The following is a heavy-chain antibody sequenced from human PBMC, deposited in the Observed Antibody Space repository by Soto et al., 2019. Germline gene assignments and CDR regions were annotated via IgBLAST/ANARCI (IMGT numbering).Heavy chain of an antibody. V-gene: IGHV3-30-3*01. CDR1: GFTFSSYA. CDR3: ARDSPQSYCISTSCYSGMDV. J-gene: IGHJ6*02. D-gene: IGHD2-2*02. Sequence: QVQLVESGGGVVQPGRSLRLSCAASGFTFSSYAMHWVRQAPGKGLEWVAVISYDGSNKYYADSVKGRFTISRDNSKNTXYXPMNSLRAEDTAVYYCARDSPQSYCISTSCYSGMDVWGQGTTVTVSS. CDR2: ISYDGSNK.